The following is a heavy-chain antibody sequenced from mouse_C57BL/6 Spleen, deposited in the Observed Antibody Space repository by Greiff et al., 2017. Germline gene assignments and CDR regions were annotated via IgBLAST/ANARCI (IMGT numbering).Heavy chain of an antibody. D-gene: IGHD2-1*01. CDR3: TSYYGNSVGYARDY. CDR1: GFNIKDYY. J-gene: IGHJ4*01. CDR2: IDPEDGDT. V-gene: IGHV14-1*01. Sequence: EVQLQQSGAELVRPGASVKLSCTASGFNIKDYYMHWVKQRPEQGLEWIGRIDPEDGDTEYAPKFQGKATMTADTSSNTAYLQLSSLTSADTAVYYCTSYYGNSVGYARDYWGQGTSVTVSS.